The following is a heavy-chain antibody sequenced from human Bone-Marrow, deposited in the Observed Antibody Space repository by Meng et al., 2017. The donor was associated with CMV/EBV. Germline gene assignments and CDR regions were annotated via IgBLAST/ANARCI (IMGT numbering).Heavy chain of an antibody. J-gene: IGHJ2*01. V-gene: IGHV4-59*01. D-gene: IGHD6-13*01. CDR2: IYYSGST. CDR3: ARDHSSSWYGWYFDL. Sequence: SETLSLTCTVSGGSISSYYWSWIRQPPGKGLEWIGYIYYSGSTNYNPSLKSRVTISVDTSKNQFSLKLSSVTAADTAVYYCARDHSSSWYGWYFDLCGRGTLATVSS. CDR1: GGSISSYY.